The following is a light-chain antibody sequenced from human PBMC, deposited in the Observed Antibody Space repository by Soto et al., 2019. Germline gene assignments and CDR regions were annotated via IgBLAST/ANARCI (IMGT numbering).Light chain of an antibody. Sequence: IVLTQSTGTLSLSPGERATLSCRASQSVSSSYLAWYQQKPGQAPRLLIYGASSRATGILDRFSGSGSGTDFTLTISRLEPEDFAVYYCQQYGSSPLTFGGVAKV. CDR2: GAS. V-gene: IGKV3-20*01. CDR1: QSVSSSY. CDR3: QQYGSSPLT. J-gene: IGKJ4*01.